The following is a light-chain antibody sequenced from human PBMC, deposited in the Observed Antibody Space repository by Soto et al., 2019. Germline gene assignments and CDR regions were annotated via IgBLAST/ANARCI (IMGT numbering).Light chain of an antibody. CDR1: QSINKD. V-gene: IGKV1-39*01. J-gene: IGKJ1*01. CDR3: QQSHRTPWT. CDR2: AAS. Sequence: DIQMTQSPSSLSASVGDRVPFTYRASQSINKDLNWYQQQPGKAPKLLIYAASTLQSGGPSRFSGSGSGTDCALTISSLQPEDSATYSCQQSHRTPWTFGQGTKVEIK.